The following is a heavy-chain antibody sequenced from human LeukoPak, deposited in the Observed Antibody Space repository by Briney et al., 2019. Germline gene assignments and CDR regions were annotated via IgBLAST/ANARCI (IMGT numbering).Heavy chain of an antibody. CDR2: ISAYNGNT. CDR3: ARGRNYWPQWWFGP. D-gene: IGHD1-7*01. Sequence: ASVKVSCKASGYTFTSYGISWVRQAPGQGLEWMGWISAYNGNTNYAQKLQGRVTMTTDTSTSTAYMELRSLRSDDTAVYYCARGRNYWPQWWFGPWGRGTLVSVSS. J-gene: IGHJ5*02. V-gene: IGHV1-18*01. CDR1: GYTFTSYG.